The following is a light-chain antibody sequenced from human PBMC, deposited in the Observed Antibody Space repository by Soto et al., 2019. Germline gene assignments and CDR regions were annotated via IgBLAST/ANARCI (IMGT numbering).Light chain of an antibody. CDR2: KVS. CDR1: QSLEYSDGSTF. V-gene: IGKV2-30*01. J-gene: IGKJ2*02. Sequence: DVVMTQSPLSLSVTLGQPASISCRSTQSLEYSDGSTFLNWFQQRPGQSPRRLLYKVSNRDSGVTDRFSGRGSGTDFTLKISRVEAEDVGVYFCMRGRYWGTFGQGTKLEIK. CDR3: MRGRYWGT.